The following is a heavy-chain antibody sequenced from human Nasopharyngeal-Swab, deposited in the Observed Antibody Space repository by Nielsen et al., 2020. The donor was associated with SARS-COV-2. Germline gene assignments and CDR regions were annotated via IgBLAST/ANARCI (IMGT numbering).Heavy chain of an antibody. Sequence: GESLKISCAASGFTFSSYGMHWVRQAPGKGLEWVAVISYDGSNKYYADSVKGRFTFSRDNSKNTLYLQMNSLRAGDTAVYYCAREDWGKLDYWGQGTLVTVSS. CDR2: ISYDGSNK. CDR3: AREDWGKLDY. D-gene: IGHD7-27*01. V-gene: IGHV3-30*03. J-gene: IGHJ4*02. CDR1: GFTFSSYG.